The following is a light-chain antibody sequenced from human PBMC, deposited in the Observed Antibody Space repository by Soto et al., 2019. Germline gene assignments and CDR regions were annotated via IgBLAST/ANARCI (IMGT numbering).Light chain of an antibody. CDR3: QHYGSSGT. CDR2: GAS. CDR1: QSVSNNY. Sequence: EIVLTQYPGTLSLSPGERATLSCRASQSVSNNYLAWYQQKPGQAPRLLIDGASNRATGIPDRFSGSGSGTDFTLTISRLEPEDFAVYYCQHYGSSGTVGQGTKVDIK. V-gene: IGKV3-20*01. J-gene: IGKJ1*01.